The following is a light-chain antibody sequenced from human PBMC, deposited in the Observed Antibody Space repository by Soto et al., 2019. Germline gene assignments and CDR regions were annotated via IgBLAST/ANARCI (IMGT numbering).Light chain of an antibody. CDR3: QQQSNRPPFT. Sequence: DIVLTQSPSTLSLSPGERATLSCRASQSVSSYLAWYQQKPGQAPSLLIYDASNRATGIPARFSGSGSGTDFTLPISSLEHEDFAVYYCQQQSNRPPFTFGPGTKVDIK. CDR2: DAS. J-gene: IGKJ3*01. V-gene: IGKV3-11*01. CDR1: QSVSSY.